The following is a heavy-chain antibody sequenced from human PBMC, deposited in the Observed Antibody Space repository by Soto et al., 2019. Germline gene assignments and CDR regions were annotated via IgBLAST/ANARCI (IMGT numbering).Heavy chain of an antibody. D-gene: IGHD3-10*01. V-gene: IGHV1-18*01. CDR1: GYTFTSYG. J-gene: IGHJ5*02. CDR2: ISAYNGNT. CDR3: AREIFWGGFGESTRLDP. Sequence: QVQLLQSGAEVKKPGASVKVSCKASGYTFTSYGISWVRQAPGQGLEWMGWISAYNGNTNYAQKFQGKVTMTTDTSTSRAYMELRSLRSDDTVVYYCAREIFWGGFGESTRLDPWGQGTLVTVSS.